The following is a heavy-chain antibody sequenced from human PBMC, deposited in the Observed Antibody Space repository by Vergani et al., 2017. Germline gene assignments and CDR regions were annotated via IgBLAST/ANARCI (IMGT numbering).Heavy chain of an antibody. CDR2: IRSKAYGGTT. CDR1: GFTFGDYA. J-gene: IGHJ5*02. Sequence: EVQLVESGGGLVQPGRSLRLSCTASGFTFGDYAMSWVRQAPGKGLEWVGFIRSKAYGGTTEYDASVKGRFTISRDDSKSIAYLQINSLKTEDTAVYYCTRVLTLVAATGNWFDPWGQGTLVTVSS. V-gene: IGHV3-49*04. CDR3: TRVLTLVAATGNWFDP. D-gene: IGHD2-15*01.